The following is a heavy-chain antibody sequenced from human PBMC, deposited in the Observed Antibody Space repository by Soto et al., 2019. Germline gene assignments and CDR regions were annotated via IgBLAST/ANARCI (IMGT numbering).Heavy chain of an antibody. CDR2: INPNSGGT. J-gene: IGHJ3*02. D-gene: IGHD1-20*01. CDR3: ARVVTGTDDAFDI. Sequence: ASGKVSCKASGYTFTGYYMHWVRRAPGQGLEWMGWINPNSGGTNYAQKFQGWVTMTRDTSISTAYMELSRLRSDDTAVYYCARVVTGTDDAFDIWGQGXMVTV. CDR1: GYTFTGYY. V-gene: IGHV1-2*04.